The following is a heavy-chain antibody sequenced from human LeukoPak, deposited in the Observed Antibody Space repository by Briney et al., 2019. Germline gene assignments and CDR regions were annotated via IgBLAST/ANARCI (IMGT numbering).Heavy chain of an antibody. CDR1: GGSISSYY. Sequence: SETLSLTCTVSGGSISSYYWSWIRQPAGKGLEWIGRIYTSGSTNYNPSLKSRVTMSVDTSKNQFSLKLSSVTAADTAVYYCARDGRYFDSPYFDYWGLGILVTVSS. V-gene: IGHV4-4*07. CDR3: ARDGRYFDSPYFDY. D-gene: IGHD3-9*01. J-gene: IGHJ4*02. CDR2: IYTSGST.